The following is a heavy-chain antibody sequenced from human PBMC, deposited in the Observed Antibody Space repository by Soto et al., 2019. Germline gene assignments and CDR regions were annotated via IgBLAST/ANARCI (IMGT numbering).Heavy chain of an antibody. Sequence: PGGSLRLSCAASGFTFSSYGMHWVRQAPGKGLEWVAVIWYDGSNKYYADSVKGRFTISRDNSKNTLYLQMNSLRAEDTAVYYCVRVGYDSSGYIDYWGQGTLVTVSS. V-gene: IGHV3-33*01. CDR1: GFTFSSYG. J-gene: IGHJ4*02. CDR3: VRVGYDSSGYIDY. CDR2: IWYDGSNK. D-gene: IGHD3-22*01.